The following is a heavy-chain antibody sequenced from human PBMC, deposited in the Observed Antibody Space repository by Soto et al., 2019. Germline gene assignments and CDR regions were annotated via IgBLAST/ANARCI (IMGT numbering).Heavy chain of an antibody. V-gene: IGHV3-7*01. CDR1: GFTFSSYW. J-gene: IGHJ6*02. CDR2: IKQDGSEK. D-gene: IGHD6-13*01. Sequence: EVQLVESGGGLVQPGGSLRLSCAASGFTFSSYWMSWVRQAPGKGLEWVVNIKQDGSEKYYVDSVKGRFTISRDNAKNSLYLQMNSLRAEDTAVYYCARNKGSWYYYYYGMDVWGQGTTVTVSS. CDR3: ARNKGSWYYYYYGMDV.